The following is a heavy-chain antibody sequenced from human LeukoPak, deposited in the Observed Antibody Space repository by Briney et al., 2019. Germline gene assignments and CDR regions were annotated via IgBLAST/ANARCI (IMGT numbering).Heavy chain of an antibody. CDR2: FDPEDGET. CDR1: GYTLTELS. D-gene: IGHD3-22*01. V-gene: IGHV1-24*01. J-gene: IGHJ3*02. Sequence: ASVKVSCKVSGYTLTELSMHWVRQAPGKGLEWMGGFDPEDGETIYAQKFQGRVTMTEDTSTDTAYMELSSLRSEDTAVYYCATGGVGSGYYNAFDIWGQGTMVTVSS. CDR3: ATGGVGSGYYNAFDI.